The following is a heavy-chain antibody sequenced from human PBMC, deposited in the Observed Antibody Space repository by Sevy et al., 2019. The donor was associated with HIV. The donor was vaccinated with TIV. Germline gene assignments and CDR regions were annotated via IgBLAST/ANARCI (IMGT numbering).Heavy chain of an antibody. Sequence: GGSLRLSCAASGFAFYDYSMSWIRQAPGKGLEWVATLSFGCGKINYAYSVKGRFTISRDNSKNSFYLQMDNLRVEDTALYYCAREGCTRPHDYWGQGTRVIVSS. J-gene: IGHJ4*02. CDR2: LSFGCGKI. V-gene: IGHV3-23*01. CDR1: GFAFYDYS. D-gene: IGHD2-8*01. CDR3: AREGCTRPHDY.